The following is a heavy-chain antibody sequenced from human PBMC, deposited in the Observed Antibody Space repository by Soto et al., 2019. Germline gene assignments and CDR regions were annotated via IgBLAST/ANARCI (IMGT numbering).Heavy chain of an antibody. CDR2: ISYDGSNK. V-gene: IGHV3-30-3*01. Sequence: GGSLRLSCAASGFTFSSYAMHWVRQAPGKGLEWVAVISYDGSNKYYADSVKGRFTISRDNSKNTLYLQMNSLRAEDTAVYYCARALPRWLPNTKGESSVYYYGMDVWGQGTTVTVSS. D-gene: IGHD5-12*01. CDR1: GFTFSSYA. CDR3: ARALPRWLPNTKGESSVYYYGMDV. J-gene: IGHJ6*02.